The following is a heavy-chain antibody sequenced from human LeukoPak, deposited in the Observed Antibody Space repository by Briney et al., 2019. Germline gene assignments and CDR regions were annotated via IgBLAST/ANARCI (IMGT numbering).Heavy chain of an antibody. CDR1: GGSINSYY. CDR3: ARDVRRAFDI. V-gene: IGHV4-59*01. D-gene: IGHD6-25*01. J-gene: IGHJ3*02. Sequence: PSETLSLTCTVSGGSINSYYWSWIRQPPGKGLEWIGYIYYSGSTNYNPSLKSRVTISVDTSKNQFSLKLSSVTAADTAVYYCARDVRRAFDIWGQGTMVTVSS. CDR2: IYYSGST.